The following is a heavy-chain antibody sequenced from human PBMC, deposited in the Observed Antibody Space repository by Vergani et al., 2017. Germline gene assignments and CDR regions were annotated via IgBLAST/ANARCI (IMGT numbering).Heavy chain of an antibody. J-gene: IGHJ6*03. V-gene: IGHV3-30*03. Sequence: QVQLVESGGGVVQPGRSLRLSCAASGFTFSSYGMHWVRQAPGKGLEWVAVISYDGSNKYYADSVKGRFTISRDNSKNTLYLQMNSLRAEDTAVYYCARDRSGSKYMDVWGKGTTVTVSS. CDR2: ISYDGSNK. CDR3: ARDRSGSKYMDV. D-gene: IGHD3-10*01. CDR1: GFTFSSYG.